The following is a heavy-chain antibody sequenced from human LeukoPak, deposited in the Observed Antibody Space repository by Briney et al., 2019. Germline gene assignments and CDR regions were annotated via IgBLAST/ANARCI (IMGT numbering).Heavy chain of an antibody. D-gene: IGHD3-10*01. CDR2: ISGSGGST. CDR1: GFTFSSYA. Sequence: GGSLRLYCAASGFTFSSYAMSWVRQAPGKGLEWVSAISGSGGSTHYADSVKGRFTISRDNSKNTLYLQMNSLRAEDTAVYYCAKDWVTMVRGVIDFDYWGQGTLVTVSS. V-gene: IGHV3-23*01. J-gene: IGHJ4*02. CDR3: AKDWVTMVRGVIDFDY.